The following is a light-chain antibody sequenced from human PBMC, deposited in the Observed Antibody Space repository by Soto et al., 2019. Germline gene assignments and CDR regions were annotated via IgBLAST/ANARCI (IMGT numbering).Light chain of an antibody. Sequence: QSALTQPTSASGSPGQSVTISCTGTKNDIGVYDFVSWYQHHPGKAPRLIIYEVVQRPSGVPDRFSGSKSGNTASLTVSGLQAEDEADYFCKSYAGSNTYVFGSGTKVTVL. J-gene: IGLJ1*01. CDR2: EVV. CDR1: KNDIGVYDF. V-gene: IGLV2-8*01. CDR3: KSYAGSNTYV.